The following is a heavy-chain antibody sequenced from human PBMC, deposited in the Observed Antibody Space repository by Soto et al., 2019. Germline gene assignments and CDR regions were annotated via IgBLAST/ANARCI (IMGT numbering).Heavy chain of an antibody. V-gene: IGHV5-51*01. CDR1: GGGLSTYW. J-gene: IGHJ6*02. Sequence: RGAALTRSGTACGGGLSTYWTARFRKLPGHGLELMGIIVPCDSDTKYSPSFQGKVTISADKSIRTAYLQWSSLKASDTAMYYCARRDASAGLRNYYGMDVWGQGITLTV. CDR2: IVPCDSDT. D-gene: IGHD6-13*01. CDR3: ARRDASAGLRNYYGMDV.